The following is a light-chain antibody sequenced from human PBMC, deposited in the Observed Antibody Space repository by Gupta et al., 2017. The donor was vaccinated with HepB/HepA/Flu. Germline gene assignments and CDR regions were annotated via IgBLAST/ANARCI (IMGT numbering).Light chain of an antibody. Sequence: DIQMTQSPSSLSASVGDRVTITCRASQSISSHLNWYQQTPGKAPKVLIYDASTLQSGAPSRFSGSGSGTDFTLTISSLLPEDFASYSCQLTDNSPNTFGLGTKMEIK. CDR2: DAS. CDR1: QSISSH. J-gene: IGKJ2*01. CDR3: QLTDNSPNT. V-gene: IGKV1-39*01.